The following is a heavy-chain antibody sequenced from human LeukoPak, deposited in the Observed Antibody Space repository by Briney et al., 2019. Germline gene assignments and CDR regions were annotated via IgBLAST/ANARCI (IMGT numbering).Heavy chain of an antibody. CDR3: ARGTVCGSGGKCSGSWYYDY. CDR1: GYTFTSND. V-gene: IGHV1-8*01. D-gene: IGHD6-13*01. Sequence: ASVKVSCKASGYTFTSNDINWVRQATGQGLEWMGWMNPNSGNTGYAQKFQGRVAMTRNASISTAYMELSSLRSEDTAVYYCARGTVCGSGGKCSGSWYYDYWGQGTLVTVSS. CDR2: MNPNSGNT. J-gene: IGHJ4*02.